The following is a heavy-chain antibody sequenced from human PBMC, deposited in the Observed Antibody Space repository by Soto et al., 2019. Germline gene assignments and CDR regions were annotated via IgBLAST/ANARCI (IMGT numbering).Heavy chain of an antibody. CDR1: GGSISSGGYY. J-gene: IGHJ6*02. CDR2: IYYSGST. D-gene: IGHD3-3*01. CDR3: ARDVRFPYGMDV. Sequence: QVQLQESGPGLVKPSQTLSLTCTVSGGSISSGGYYWSWIRQHPGKGLEWIGYIYYSGSTYYNPSLKSRVTISEDTSKNQFALKLSSVTAADTAVYYCARDVRFPYGMDVWGQGTTVTVSS. V-gene: IGHV4-31*03.